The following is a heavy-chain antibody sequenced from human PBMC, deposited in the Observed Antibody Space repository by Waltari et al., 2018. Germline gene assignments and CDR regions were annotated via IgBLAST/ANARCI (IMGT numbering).Heavy chain of an antibody. V-gene: IGHV3-7*01. Sequence: EVQLVESGGGLVQPGGSLTLSCAASGFTFSGYWRRWFRQAPGKGLEGVDKIKKDGSQKYYVDSVKGRFTISRDNAKNSLHLQMNSLRDEDTAIYYCARDHSVVAAGRLVIYWGQGTLVTVSS. J-gene: IGHJ4*02. CDR3: ARDHSVVAAGRLVIY. CDR1: GFTFSGYW. D-gene: IGHD6-13*01. CDR2: IKKDGSQK.